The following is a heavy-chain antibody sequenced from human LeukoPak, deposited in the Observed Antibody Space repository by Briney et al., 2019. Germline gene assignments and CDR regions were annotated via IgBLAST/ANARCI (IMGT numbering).Heavy chain of an antibody. CDR1: GYTFTSYD. CDR3: ARESSVGATSV. J-gene: IGHJ4*02. V-gene: IGHV1-46*01. Sequence: ASVKVSCKASGYTFTSYDINWVRQATGQGLEWMGIINPSGGSTSYAQKFQGRVTMTRDTSTSTVYMELSSLRSEDTALYYCARESSVGATSVWGQGTLVTVSS. CDR2: INPSGGST. D-gene: IGHD1-26*01.